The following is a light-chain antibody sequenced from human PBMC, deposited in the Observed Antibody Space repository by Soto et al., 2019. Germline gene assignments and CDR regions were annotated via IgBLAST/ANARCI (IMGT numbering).Light chain of an antibody. V-gene: IGLV4-69*01. CDR1: SGHSSFA. CDR3: QTWGTGIRV. CDR2: LNSDGSH. Sequence: QLVLTQSPSASASLGASVKLTCTLSSGHSSFAIAWHQQQPEKGPRYLMKLNSDGSHSKGDGVPDRFSGSSSGAERYLTISSLQSEDEAAYYCQTWGTGIRVFGGGTKLTAL. J-gene: IGLJ2*01.